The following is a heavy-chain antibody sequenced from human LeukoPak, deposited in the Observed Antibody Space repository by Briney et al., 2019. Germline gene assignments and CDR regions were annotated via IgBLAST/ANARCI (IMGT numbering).Heavy chain of an antibody. V-gene: IGHV3-21*01. D-gene: IGHD3-16*02. CDR3: ARVPAGVIGMKDAFDI. Sequence: KPGGSLRLSCAASGFTFSSYSMNWARQAPGKGLEWVSSISGSSSYIYYADSVKGRFTIPRHNAKNSLYLQMNSLRAEDTAVYYCARVPAGVIGMKDAFDIGGQGTMVTVSS. CDR2: ISGSSSYI. CDR1: GFTFSSYS. J-gene: IGHJ3*02.